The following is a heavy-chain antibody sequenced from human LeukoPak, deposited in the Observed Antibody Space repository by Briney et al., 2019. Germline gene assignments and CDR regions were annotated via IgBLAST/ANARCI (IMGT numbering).Heavy chain of an antibody. CDR3: AKLSQLGEFPYYFDY. CDR1: EFTFDDCT. D-gene: IGHD3-10*01. Sequence: PGGALRLSCAASEFTFDDCTMHWVRQAPGKGLEWVSAISGSGGSTYYADSVKGRFTISRDNSKNTLYLQMNSLRAEDTAVYYCAKLSQLGEFPYYFDYWGQGTLVTVSS. CDR2: ISGSGGST. V-gene: IGHV3-23*01. J-gene: IGHJ4*02.